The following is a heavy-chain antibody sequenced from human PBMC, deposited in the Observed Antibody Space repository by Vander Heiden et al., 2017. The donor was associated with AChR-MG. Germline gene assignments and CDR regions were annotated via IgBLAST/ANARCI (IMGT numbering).Heavy chain of an antibody. D-gene: IGHD3-16*01. CDR3: ARADYDYVWGSSRDPDSGAFDI. CDR1: GGSIRSGAYS. CDR2: IYYSGST. V-gene: IGHV4-30-4*01. Sequence: QVQLQESGPGLVKPSQTLSLTCTVSGGSIRSGAYSWSWVRQRPGKGLEWIGYIYYSGSTYYNPSLKSRVTISVDTSKNQFSLKLSSVTAADTAVYYCARADYDYVWGSSRDPDSGAFDIWGQGTMVTVSS. J-gene: IGHJ3*02.